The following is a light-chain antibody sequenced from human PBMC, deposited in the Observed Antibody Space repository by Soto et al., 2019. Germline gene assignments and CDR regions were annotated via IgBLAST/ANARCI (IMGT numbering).Light chain of an antibody. CDR1: QSLLSSDGDTF. J-gene: IGKJ1*01. V-gene: IGKV2-30*01. CDR3: MQGTHWPPWT. CDR2: KVS. Sequence: DVVMTQSPLSLPVTLGQPASISCRSSQSLLSSDGDTFLNWFHRRPGQSPRRLLYKVSNRDSGVPDRFSGSGSVTNFTLTISRVEAEDVGVYYCMQGTHWPPWTFGQGTKVEIK.